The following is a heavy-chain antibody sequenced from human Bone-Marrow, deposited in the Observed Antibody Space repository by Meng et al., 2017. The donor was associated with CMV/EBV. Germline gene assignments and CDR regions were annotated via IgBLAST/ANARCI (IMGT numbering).Heavy chain of an antibody. CDR1: GFTFDDYG. CDR2: ISSAGAI. J-gene: IGHJ4*02. D-gene: IGHD2-2*01. Sequence: GGSLRLSCAASGFTFDDYGMNWVRQAPGKGLEWVSYISSAGAIYYADSVTGRFTISRDNAKNSLYLQVNSLRAEDTAVDYCARGFSKDYWGQGALVTGSS. CDR3: ARGFSKDY. V-gene: IGHV3-69-1*02.